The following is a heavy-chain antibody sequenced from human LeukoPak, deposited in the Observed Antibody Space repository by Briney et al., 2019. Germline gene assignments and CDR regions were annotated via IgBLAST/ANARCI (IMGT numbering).Heavy chain of an antibody. Sequence: SSVKVSCKASGYSFTTDDINWVRQASGRGLEWVGFINPGSGKTRYPQKFQGRVTMTRDTSINTVYMELSSLRSEDTATYYCARVFGQWLAVDWGQGTPVIVSS. CDR1: GYSFTTDD. J-gene: IGHJ4*02. D-gene: IGHD6-19*01. CDR3: ARVFGQWLAVD. V-gene: IGHV1-8*01. CDR2: INPGSGKT.